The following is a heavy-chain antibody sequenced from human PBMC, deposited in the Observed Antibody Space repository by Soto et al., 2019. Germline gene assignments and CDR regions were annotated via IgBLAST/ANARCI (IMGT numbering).Heavy chain of an antibody. CDR1: GFTFSDSY. Sequence: NPGGSLRLSCAAPGFTFSDSYMSWIRQAPGKGLEWISYITFSGNTVYYADSLKGRFTISRDNAKNSLYLQMNRLRAEDTAVYYCARVSWREKYGMDVWGQGTTVTVSS. J-gene: IGHJ6*02. V-gene: IGHV3-11*01. CDR3: ARVSWREKYGMDV. CDR2: ITFSGNTV.